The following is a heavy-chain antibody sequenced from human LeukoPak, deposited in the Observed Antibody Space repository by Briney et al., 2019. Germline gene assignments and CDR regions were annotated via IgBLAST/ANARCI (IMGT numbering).Heavy chain of an antibody. CDR3: ARDGGCSGGRCYPFDY. J-gene: IGHJ4*02. V-gene: IGHV3-48*03. CDR2: FSSSGNTV. CDR1: GFTFSSYE. D-gene: IGHD2-15*01. Sequence: GGSLRLSCAASGFTFSSYEMNWVRQAPGKGLEWVSYFSSSGNTVYYADSVKGRFTISRDNAKNSLYLQMNSLRAEGTALYYCARDGGCSGGRCYPFDYWGQGTLVTVSS.